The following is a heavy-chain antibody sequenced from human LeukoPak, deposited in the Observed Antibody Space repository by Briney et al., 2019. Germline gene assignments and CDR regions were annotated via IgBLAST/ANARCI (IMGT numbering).Heavy chain of an antibody. V-gene: IGHV3-7*03. Sequence: ANINEDGSQKYYLGSVTGRFTISRDNAKNSLYLQMNSLSAEDTAMYYCARDGGWHRFDYWGQGTLVIVSS. J-gene: IGHJ4*02. D-gene: IGHD6-19*01. CDR3: ARDGGWHRFDY. CDR2: INEDGSQK.